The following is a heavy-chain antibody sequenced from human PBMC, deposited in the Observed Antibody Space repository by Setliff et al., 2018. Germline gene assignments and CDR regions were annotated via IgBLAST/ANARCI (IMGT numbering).Heavy chain of an antibody. J-gene: IGHJ3*02. CDR1: GFAFSNYG. Sequence: GGSLRLSCVASGFAFSNYGMHWVRQAPGKGLEWVTYIQHDGSSINYADSVKGRFTISRDNAKKSLYLQMDSLRAEDTAVYYCVRELRVIVGVGIQGVFDIWGQGTMVTVS. D-gene: IGHD3-22*01. V-gene: IGHV3-30*02. CDR2: IQHDGSSI. CDR3: VRELRVIVGVGIQGVFDI.